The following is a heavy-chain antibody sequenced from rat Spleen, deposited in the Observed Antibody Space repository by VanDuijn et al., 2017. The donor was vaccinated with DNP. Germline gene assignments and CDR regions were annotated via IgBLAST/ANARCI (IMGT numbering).Heavy chain of an antibody. D-gene: IGHD1-12*02. J-gene: IGHJ2*01. Sequence: EVQLVESGGGLVQPGRSLKLSCAASGFTFSSYWMYWSRQTPGKGLEWVASITTDGGGTYYRYSVKGRFTISRDNAKSTLYLQMDSLRSEDTATYYCATHYYDGSYDYWGQGVMVTVSS. CDR3: ATHYYDGSYDY. V-gene: IGHV5-58*01. CDR2: ITTDGGGT. CDR1: GFTFSSYW.